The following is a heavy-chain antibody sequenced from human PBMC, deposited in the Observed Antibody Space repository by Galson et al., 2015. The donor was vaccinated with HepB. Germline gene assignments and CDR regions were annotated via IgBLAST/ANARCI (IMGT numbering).Heavy chain of an antibody. CDR1: GFTFSNVC. J-gene: IGHJ3*02. CDR3: TTEGRSWLLRGAAFDI. D-gene: IGHD3-22*01. CDR2: IRSKTDGGTT. V-gene: IGHV3-15*01. Sequence: SLRLSCAASGFTFSNVCMSWVRQAPGKGLEWVGRIRSKTDGGTTDYAAPVKGRFTISRDDSKNTLYLQMNSLKTEDTAVYYCTTEGRSWLLRGAAFDIWGQGTMVTVSS.